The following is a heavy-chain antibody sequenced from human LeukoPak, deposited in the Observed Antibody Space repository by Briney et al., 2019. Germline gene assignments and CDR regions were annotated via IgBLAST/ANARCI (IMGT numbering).Heavy chain of an antibody. CDR1: GFTFSLYW. J-gene: IGHJ4*02. Sequence: GGSLRLSCAASGFTFSLYWMNWIRQDPGKGLEWVASIKQDGSQKDYVDSVKGRFTISRDNARNALFLHMNSLRANDSAVYYCARDIPKWEPFDYWGQGTLVTFSS. V-gene: IGHV3-7*01. CDR2: IKQDGSQK. CDR3: ARDIPKWEPFDY. D-gene: IGHD1-26*01.